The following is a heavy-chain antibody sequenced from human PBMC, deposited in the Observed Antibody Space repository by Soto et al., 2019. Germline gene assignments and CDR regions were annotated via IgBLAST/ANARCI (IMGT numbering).Heavy chain of an antibody. CDR2: IYYSGST. J-gene: IGHJ6*03. D-gene: IGHD1-7*01. CDR3: ARENRDYSGLYYYMDV. Sequence: ASETLSLTCTVSGGSISSYYWSWIRQPPGKGLEWIGYIYYSGSTNYNPSLKSRVTISVDTSKNQFSLKLSSVTAADTAVYYCARENRDYSGLYYYMDVWGKGTTVTVSS. V-gene: IGHV4-59*12. CDR1: GGSISSYY.